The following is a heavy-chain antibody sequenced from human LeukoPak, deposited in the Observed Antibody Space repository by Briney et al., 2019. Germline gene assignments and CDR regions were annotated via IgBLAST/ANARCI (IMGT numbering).Heavy chain of an antibody. Sequence: SETLSLTCTVSGGSISSSSYYWAWIRQPPGKRLVWIGNIYYSGSTYYNPSLKSRVTISVDTSKNQFSLKLTSVTAADTAVYYCARRLNGMATIDRYFDYWGPGTLVTVSP. CDR3: ARRLNGMATIDRYFDY. CDR2: IYYSGST. CDR1: GGSISSSSYY. V-gene: IGHV4-39*01. J-gene: IGHJ4*02. D-gene: IGHD5-24*01.